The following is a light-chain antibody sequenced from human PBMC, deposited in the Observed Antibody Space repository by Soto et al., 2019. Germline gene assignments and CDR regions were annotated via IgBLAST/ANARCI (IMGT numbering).Light chain of an antibody. CDR2: GAS. CDR3: QQYNNWART. J-gene: IGKJ1*01. Sequence: EIVMTQSPATLSVSPGERATLSCRASQSVSSNLAWYQQKPGQAPRLLMYGASTRSTDIPARFSGSGSGTEFTLTSSSLQSADFAVYFCQQYNNWARTFGQGTQVEVK. CDR1: QSVSSN. V-gene: IGKV3-15*01.